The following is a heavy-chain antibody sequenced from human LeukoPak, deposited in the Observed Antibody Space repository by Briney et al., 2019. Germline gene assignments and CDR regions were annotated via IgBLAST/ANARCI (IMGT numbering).Heavy chain of an antibody. CDR1: GFTFSSYS. V-gene: IGHV3-21*01. CDR3: ARDTVDFGSGLYIQGDY. Sequence: GGSLRLSCAASGFTFSSYSMNWVRQAPGKGLEWVSSISSSSSYIYYADLVKGRFTISRDNAKNSLYLQMNSLRAEDTAVYYCARDTVDFGSGLYIQGDYWGQGTLVTVSS. CDR2: ISSSSSYI. D-gene: IGHD3-3*01. J-gene: IGHJ4*02.